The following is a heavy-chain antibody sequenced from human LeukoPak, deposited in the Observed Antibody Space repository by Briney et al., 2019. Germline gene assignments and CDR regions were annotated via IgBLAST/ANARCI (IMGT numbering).Heavy chain of an antibody. CDR1: GYTFTGYY. J-gene: IGHJ3*02. D-gene: IGHD1-26*01. CDR3: ARSSKREKYSGSPSYGFDI. CDR2: INPNSGGT. V-gene: IGHV1-2*04. Sequence: ASVKVSCKASGYTFTGYYMHWVRQAPGQGLEWMGWINPNSGGTNYAQKFQGWVTMTRDTSISTAYLQWSSLKASDTAMYYCARSSKREKYSGSPSYGFDIWGQGTMVTVSS.